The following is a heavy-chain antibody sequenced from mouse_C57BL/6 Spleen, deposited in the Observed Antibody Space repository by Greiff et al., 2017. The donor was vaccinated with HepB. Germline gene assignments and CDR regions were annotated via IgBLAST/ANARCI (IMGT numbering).Heavy chain of an antibody. J-gene: IGHJ1*03. CDR2: INPSTGGT. V-gene: IGHV1-42*01. CDR1: GYSFTGYY. CDR3: ARSLIYAGYSWYFEV. Sequence: EVQLQQSGPELVKPGASVKISCKASGYSFTGYYMNWVKQSPEKSLEWIGEINPSTGGTTYNQKFKAKATLTVDKSSSTAYMQLKSLTSEDSAVYYCARSLIYAGYSWYFEVWGTWTTVTVSS. D-gene: IGHD2-3*01.